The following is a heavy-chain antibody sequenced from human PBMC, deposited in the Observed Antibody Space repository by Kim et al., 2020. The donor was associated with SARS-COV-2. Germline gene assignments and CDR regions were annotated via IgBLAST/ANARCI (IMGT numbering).Heavy chain of an antibody. J-gene: IGHJ6*02. V-gene: IGHV3-64D*06. CDR2: RRPTRAPT. D-gene: IGHD3-3*01. CDR1: PPPFSTPP. Sequence: GGSLILSCTSPPPPFSTPPMPPPRQAPPPPLAHVAPRRPTRAPTYHSAPVTGRFPPPRDNSKNTLYLQMSSLRAEDTAVYYCVRAFSSTRYGMDVWGQGTTVTVSS. CDR3: VRAFSSTRYGMDV.